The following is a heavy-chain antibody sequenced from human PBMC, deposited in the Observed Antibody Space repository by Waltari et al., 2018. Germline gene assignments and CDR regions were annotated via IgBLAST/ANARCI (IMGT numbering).Heavy chain of an antibody. CDR3: AKDRRYGSGSYFDY. D-gene: IGHD3-10*01. Sequence: QVQLVESGGGVVQPGRSLRLSCAASGFTFSSYGMHWVRQAPGKGLEWVAVISYDGRNKYYADSVKGRFTISRDNSKNTLYLQMNSLRAEDTAVYYCAKDRRYGSGSYFDYWGQGTLVTVSS. CDR1: GFTFSSYG. CDR2: ISYDGRNK. V-gene: IGHV3-30*18. J-gene: IGHJ4*02.